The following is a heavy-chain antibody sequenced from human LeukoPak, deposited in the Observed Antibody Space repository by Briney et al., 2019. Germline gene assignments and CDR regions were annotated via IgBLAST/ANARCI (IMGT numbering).Heavy chain of an antibody. CDR2: IYHSGST. CDR3: ARQRGLEGFDY. CDR1: GYSISSGYY. D-gene: IGHD1-1*01. Sequence: PSETLSLTCAVSGYSISSGYYWGWIRQPPGKGLEWIGSIYHSGSTYYNPSLKSRVTISVDTSKNQFSLKLSSVTAADTAVYYCARQRGLEGFDYWRQGTLVTVCS. J-gene: IGHJ4*02. V-gene: IGHV4-38-2*01.